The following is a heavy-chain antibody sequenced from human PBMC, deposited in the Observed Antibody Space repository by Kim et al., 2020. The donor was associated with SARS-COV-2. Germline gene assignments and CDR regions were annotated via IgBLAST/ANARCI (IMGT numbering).Heavy chain of an antibody. CDR3: ARADSSGWLPTSYFDP. J-gene: IGHJ5*02. D-gene: IGHD6-19*01. CDR1: GFTFSSYS. CDR2: ISSSSSTI. Sequence: GGSLRLSCAASGFTFSSYSMNWVRQAPGKGLEWVSYISSSSSTIYYADSVKGRFTISRDNAKNSLYLQMNSLRDEDTAVYYCARADSSGWLPTSYFDPWGQGTLVTVSS. V-gene: IGHV3-48*02.